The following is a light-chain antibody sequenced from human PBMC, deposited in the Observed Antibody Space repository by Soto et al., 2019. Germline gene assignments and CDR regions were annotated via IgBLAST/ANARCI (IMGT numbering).Light chain of an antibody. J-gene: IGKJ5*01. CDR2: GAS. CDR3: QQYNSRAIT. CDR1: QSVGTD. V-gene: IGKV3-15*01. Sequence: EIVLTQSPATLSMSPWERATVSCRASQSVGTDLAWYEQKPGQAPRLLIYGASTRATGIPARFSGSGSGTEFTLTISSLQPDDFATYYCQQYNSRAITFGQGTRLEIK.